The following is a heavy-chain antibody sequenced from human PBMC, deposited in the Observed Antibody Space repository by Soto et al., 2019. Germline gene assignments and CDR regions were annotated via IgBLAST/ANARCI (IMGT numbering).Heavy chain of an antibody. J-gene: IGHJ6*02. V-gene: IGHV5-10-1*01. CDR1: GYSFTDHW. CDR3: ARGTSPSVSYYDMDV. Sequence: PGESLKISCKGSGYSFTDHWIHWVRQMPGKGLEWMGRIGPSDSYTYYSLSFRGHVTISADNSITTAHLQWSSLKASDTAMYFCARGTSPSVSYYDMDVWGQGTTVTVSS. D-gene: IGHD1-7*01. CDR2: IGPSDSYT.